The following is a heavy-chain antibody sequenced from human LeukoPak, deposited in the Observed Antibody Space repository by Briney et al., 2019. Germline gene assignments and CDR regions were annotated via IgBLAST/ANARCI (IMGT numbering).Heavy chain of an antibody. CDR3: AKDLGCSSTSCYTRRSYYYYYGMDV. V-gene: IGHV3-30*18. Sequence: GGSLRLSCAASGFTFSSYAMSWVRQAPGKGLEWVAVISYDGSNKYYADSVKGRFTISRDNSKNTLYLQMNSLRAEDTAVYYCAKDLGCSSTSCYTRRSYYYYYGMDVWGQGTTVTVSS. CDR2: ISYDGSNK. D-gene: IGHD2-2*02. CDR1: GFTFSSYA. J-gene: IGHJ6*02.